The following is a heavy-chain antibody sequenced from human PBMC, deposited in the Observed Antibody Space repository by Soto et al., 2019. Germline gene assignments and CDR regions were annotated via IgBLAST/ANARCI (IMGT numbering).Heavy chain of an antibody. V-gene: IGHV1-58*02. J-gene: IGHJ5*02. D-gene: IGHD3-3*01. CDR1: GFTFTSSA. CDR2: IVVGSGNT. CDR3: AAEREGFLAGFDP. Sequence: SVKVSCKASGFTFTSSAMQWVRQARGQRLEWIGWIVVGSGNTNYAQKFRERVTITRDMSTSTAYMELSSLRSEDTAVYYCAAEREGFLAGFDPWGQGTLVTVSS.